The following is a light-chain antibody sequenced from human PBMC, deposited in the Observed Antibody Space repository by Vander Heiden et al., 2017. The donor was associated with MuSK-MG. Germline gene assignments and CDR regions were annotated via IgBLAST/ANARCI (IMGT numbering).Light chain of an antibody. V-gene: IGKV3-15*01. CDR3: QQYNNWLT. CDR2: GAS. J-gene: IGKJ4*01. CDR1: QSVSSN. Sequence: EIVLMQFPATLSVSPGERATLSCRASQSVSSNLAWYQQKPGQAPRLLIYGASTRATGIPARFSGSGSGTEFTLTISSLQSEDFAVYYCQQYNNWLTFGGGTKVEIK.